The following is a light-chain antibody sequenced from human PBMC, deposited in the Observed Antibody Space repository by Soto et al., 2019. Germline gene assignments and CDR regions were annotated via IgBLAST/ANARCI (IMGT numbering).Light chain of an antibody. CDR3: CSYAGSYTYV. Sequence: SVLTQPRSVSGPPGQSVTLSFTGTSSDVGGYNYVSWYQQHPGKAPKLMIYDVSKRPSGVPDRFSGSKSGNTASLTISGLQAEDEADYYCCSYAGSYTYVFGTGTKVTV. CDR1: SSDVGGYNY. V-gene: IGLV2-11*01. J-gene: IGLJ1*01. CDR2: DVS.